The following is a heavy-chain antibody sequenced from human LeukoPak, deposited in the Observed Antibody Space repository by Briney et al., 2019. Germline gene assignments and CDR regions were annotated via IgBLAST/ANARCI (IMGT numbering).Heavy chain of an antibody. V-gene: IGHV1-3*01. CDR3: ARESGSRYSGSYGGLGY. CDR1: GYTFTSYA. D-gene: IGHD1-26*01. J-gene: IGHJ4*02. Sequence: GASVKVSCKASGYTFTSYAMHWVRQAPGQRLEWMGWINAGNGNTKYSQKFQGRVTITRDTSASTAYMELSSLRSEDTAVYYCARESGSRYSGSYGGLGYWGQGTLVTVSS. CDR2: INAGNGNT.